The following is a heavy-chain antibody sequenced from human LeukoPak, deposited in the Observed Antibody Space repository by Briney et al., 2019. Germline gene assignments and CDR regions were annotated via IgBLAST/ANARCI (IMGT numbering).Heavy chain of an antibody. CDR3: ARRLVDTAMPFDY. J-gene: IGHJ4*02. CDR2: IYYSGST. CDR1: GGSISSSSYY. V-gene: IGHV4-39*01. D-gene: IGHD5-18*01. Sequence: SETLSLTCTVSGGSISSSSYYWGWIRQPPGKGLEWIGSIYYSGSTYYNPSLKSRVTISVDTSKNQFSLKLSSVTAADTAVYYCARRLVDTAMPFDYWGQGTLVTVSS.